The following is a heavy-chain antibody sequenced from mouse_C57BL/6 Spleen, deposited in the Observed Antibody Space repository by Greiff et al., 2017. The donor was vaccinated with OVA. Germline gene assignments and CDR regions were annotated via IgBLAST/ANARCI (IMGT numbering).Heavy chain of an antibody. Sequence: EVKLVESGGDLVKPGGSLKLSCAASGFTFSSYGMSWVRQTPDKRLEWVATISSGGSYTYYPDSVKGRFTISRDNAKNTLYLQMSSLKSEDTAMYYCARFYYYGDYWGQGTTLTVSS. D-gene: IGHD1-1*01. CDR1: GFTFSSYG. V-gene: IGHV5-6*02. CDR3: ARFYYYGDY. J-gene: IGHJ2*01. CDR2: ISSGGSYT.